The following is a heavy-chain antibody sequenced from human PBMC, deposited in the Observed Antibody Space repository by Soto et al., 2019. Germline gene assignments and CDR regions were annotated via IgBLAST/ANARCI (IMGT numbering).Heavy chain of an antibody. V-gene: IGHV3-23*01. Sequence: GGSLRLSCAASGFPFSSYSMNWVRQAPGKGLEWVSSISDNGGTTYYADSVKGRFTISRDNSGNTLFLEMYSLRAEDTAVYYCARYIPGVRYYGMDVWGQGTTVTVSS. CDR1: GFPFSSYS. D-gene: IGHD2-2*01. J-gene: IGHJ6*02. CDR3: ARYIPGVRYYGMDV. CDR2: ISDNGGTT.